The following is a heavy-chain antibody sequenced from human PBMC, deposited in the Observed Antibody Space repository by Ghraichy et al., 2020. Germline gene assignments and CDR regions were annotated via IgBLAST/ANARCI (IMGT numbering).Heavy chain of an antibody. V-gene: IGHV1-2*02. CDR3: AMPGGGYSGYEMYYFDY. J-gene: IGHJ4*02. Sequence: ASVKVSCKASGYTFTGYYMHWVRQAPGQGLEWMGWINPNSGGTNYAQKFQGRVTMTRDTSISTAYMELSRLRSDDTAVYYCAMPGGGYSGYEMYYFDYWGQGTLVTVSS. CDR2: INPNSGGT. CDR1: GYTFTGYY. D-gene: IGHD5-12*01.